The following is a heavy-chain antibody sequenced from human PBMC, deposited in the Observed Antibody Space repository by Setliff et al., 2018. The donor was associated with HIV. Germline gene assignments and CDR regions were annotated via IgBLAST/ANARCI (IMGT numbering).Heavy chain of an antibody. J-gene: IGHJ4*02. CDR3: ARSTTAD. CDR1: GGPFSSYA. V-gene: IGHV1-2*02. CDR2: IIPNTGGT. Sequence: ASVKVSCQAPGGPFSSYAISWVRQAPGQGLDWMGGIIPNTGGTNYAQKFQGRVTMTRDTSISTAYMELSRLRSDDTAVYYCARSTTADWGQGTMVTVSS. D-gene: IGHD4-17*01.